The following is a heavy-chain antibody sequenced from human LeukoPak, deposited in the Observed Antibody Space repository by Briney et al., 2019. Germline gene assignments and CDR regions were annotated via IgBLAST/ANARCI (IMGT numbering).Heavy chain of an antibody. CDR1: GGSISSYY. J-gene: IGHJ6*03. Sequence: SETLSLTCTVSGGSISSYYWSWIRQPPGKGLEWIGYIYYSGSTNYNPSLKSRVTISVDTSKNQFSLKLSSVTAADTAVYYCARDYYSNYGEEDYYYYMDVWGQGTTVTVSS. V-gene: IGHV4-59*12. D-gene: IGHD4-11*01. CDR2: IYYSGST. CDR3: ARDYYSNYGEEDYYYYMDV.